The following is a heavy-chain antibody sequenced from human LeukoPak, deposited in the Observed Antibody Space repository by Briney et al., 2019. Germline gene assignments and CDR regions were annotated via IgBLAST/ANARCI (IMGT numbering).Heavy chain of an antibody. CDR3: AKENGYNYYFDY. CDR2: ISGSGGST. CDR1: GCASTTAD. V-gene: IGHV3-23*01. J-gene: IGHJ4*02. D-gene: IGHD5-24*01. Sequence: TGVSLRLSCAAPGCASTTADMSCIRKAPSKGLEGVSAISGSGGSTNYADSVKGWFTISRDNSKNTLYLQMNSLRAEDTAVYYCAKENGYNYYFDYWGQGTLVTVSS.